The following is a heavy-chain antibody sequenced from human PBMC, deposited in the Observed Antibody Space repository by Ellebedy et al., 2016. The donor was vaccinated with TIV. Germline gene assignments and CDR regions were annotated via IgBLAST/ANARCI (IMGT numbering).Heavy chain of an antibody. CDR3: ARDRHVDRGDCLDY. J-gene: IGHJ4*02. CDR2: IWYDGSNT. D-gene: IGHD2-21*02. V-gene: IGHV3-33*01. Sequence: PGGSLRLSCAASGFIFSNYGMHWVRQAPGKGLEWVAFIWYDGSNTYYADSVKGRFTISRDNSRNTVYLQMNSLGAEDTAVFYCARDRHVDRGDCLDYWGQGTLVTVSS. CDR1: GFIFSNYG.